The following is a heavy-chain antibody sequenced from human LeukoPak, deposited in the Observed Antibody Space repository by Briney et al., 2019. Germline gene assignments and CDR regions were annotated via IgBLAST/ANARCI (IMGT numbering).Heavy chain of an antibody. J-gene: IGHJ4*02. CDR1: GFTVSSNY. D-gene: IGHD3-22*01. V-gene: IGHV3-53*01. CDR2: MYSGGST. Sequence: PGGSLRLSCAASGFTVSSNYMSWVRQAPGRGLEWVSTMYSGGSTYYADSVKGRFTISRDSSKNTLYPQMNSLRAEDTAVYYCAKTSDYYFSFDYWGQGTLVTVSS. CDR3: AKTSDYYFSFDY.